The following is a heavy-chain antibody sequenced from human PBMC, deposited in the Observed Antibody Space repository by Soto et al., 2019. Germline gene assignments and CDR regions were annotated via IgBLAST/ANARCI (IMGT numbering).Heavy chain of an antibody. CDR1: GYPFTSYH. V-gene: IGHV1-8*01. J-gene: IGHJ5*02. Sequence: QVQLVQSGAEVKKPGASVKVSCKPSGYPFTSYHVNWVRQAPGQGLEWMGWMNPDSGSTDYALKFQGRITMTRNTSMGTADLERRSLASEDTAIYYCSGGRFISKGYDSGWYIAHWGQGTQVIVSS. CDR2: MNPDSGST. D-gene: IGHD6-19*01. CDR3: SGGRFISKGYDSGWYIAH.